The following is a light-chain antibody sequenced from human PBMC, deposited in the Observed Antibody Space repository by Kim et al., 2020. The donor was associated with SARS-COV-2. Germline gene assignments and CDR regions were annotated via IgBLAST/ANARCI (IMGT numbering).Light chain of an antibody. V-gene: IGKV3-11*01. CDR2: DAS. CDR1: QSVSSY. CDR3: QQRSNWPLT. J-gene: IGKJ4*01. Sequence: SLSPGERATLACRASQSVSSYLAWYRQEPGQAPRLLIYDASNRATGIPARFSGSGSGTDFTLAISSLEPEDFAVYYCQQRSNWPLTFGGGTKLEI.